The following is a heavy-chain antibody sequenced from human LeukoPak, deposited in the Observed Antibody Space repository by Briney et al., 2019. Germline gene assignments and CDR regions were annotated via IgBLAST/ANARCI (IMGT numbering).Heavy chain of an antibody. CDR1: GGSISSYY. J-gene: IGHJ4*02. CDR2: IYHSGST. Sequence: PSETLSLTCTVSGGSISSYYWSWIRQPPGKGLEWIGYIYHSGSTNYNSSLKSRVTISVDTSKNQFSLKLSSVTAADTAVYYCAISAVAGTGFDYWGQGTLVTVSS. D-gene: IGHD6-19*01. CDR3: AISAVAGTGFDY. V-gene: IGHV4-4*08.